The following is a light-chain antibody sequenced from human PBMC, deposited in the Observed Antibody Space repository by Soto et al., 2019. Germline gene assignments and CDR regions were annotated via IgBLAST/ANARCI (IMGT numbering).Light chain of an antibody. Sequence: EIVLTQSPATLSLSPVERATLSCRASQSVSSYLAWYQQKPGQAPRLLIYDASNRATGIPARFSGSGSGTDFTLTISSLEPEDFAVYYCQQRSNWPLTFGQGTKVDI. CDR1: QSVSSY. V-gene: IGKV3-11*01. CDR2: DAS. J-gene: IGKJ1*01. CDR3: QQRSNWPLT.